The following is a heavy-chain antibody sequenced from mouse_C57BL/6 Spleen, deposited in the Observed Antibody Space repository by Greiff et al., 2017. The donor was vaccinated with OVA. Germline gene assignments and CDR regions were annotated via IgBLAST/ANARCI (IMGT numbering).Heavy chain of an antibody. CDR1: GYTFTSYW. Sequence: VQLQQPGAELVMPGASVKLSCKASGYTFTSYWMHWVKQRPGQGLEWIGEIDPSDSYTNYNQKFKGKSTLTVDKSSSTAYMQLSSLTSEDSAVYYCARRGSSYVNYFDDWGQGTTLTVSS. CDR2: IDPSDSYT. D-gene: IGHD1-1*01. CDR3: ARRGSSYVNYFDD. V-gene: IGHV1-69*01. J-gene: IGHJ2*01.